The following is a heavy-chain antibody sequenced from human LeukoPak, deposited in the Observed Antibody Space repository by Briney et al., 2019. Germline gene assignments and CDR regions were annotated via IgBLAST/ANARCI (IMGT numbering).Heavy chain of an antibody. CDR2: IYWVDAK. CDR3: VHRNIIVLTPSFDY. V-gene: IGHV2-5*02. Sequence: SGPTLVNPTQTLTLTCTFSGFSLNTNGAGVGWIRQPPGKALECLALIYWVDAKRYSPVLKSRLTITQDTSKTQVVLTMTHIDPVVTATYYCVHRNIIVLTPSFDYCGQGTLVTVSS. J-gene: IGHJ4*02. D-gene: IGHD3-9*01. CDR1: GFSLNTNGAG.